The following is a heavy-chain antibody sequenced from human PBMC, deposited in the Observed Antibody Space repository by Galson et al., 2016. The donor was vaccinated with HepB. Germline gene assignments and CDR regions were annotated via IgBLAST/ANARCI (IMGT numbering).Heavy chain of an antibody. V-gene: IGHV3-74*01. CDR3: ARGGSRLIDY. Sequence: SLRLSCAASGFTFSSHWMHWVRQAPGKGLVWGSRINTDGSSTSYADSVKGRFTISRDNAKNTLYLQMNSLRAEDTAVYYCARGGSRLIDYWGQGTLVTVSS. CDR2: INTDGSST. CDR1: GFTFSSHW. D-gene: IGHD1-26*01. J-gene: IGHJ4*02.